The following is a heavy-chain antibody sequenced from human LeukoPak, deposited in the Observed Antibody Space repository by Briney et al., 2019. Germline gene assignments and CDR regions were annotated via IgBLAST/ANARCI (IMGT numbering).Heavy chain of an antibody. CDR2: IKQDGSEK. V-gene: IGHV3-7*01. D-gene: IGHD3-10*01. Sequence: PGGSLRLSCAASGFIFNSYWMSWVRQAPGKGLEWVANIKQDGSEKYYVDSVKGRFTISRDNAKNSLFLQMNSLRAEDTAVYYCARFVRFVGEWRFDYWGQGTLVTVSS. J-gene: IGHJ4*02. CDR3: ARFVRFVGEWRFDY. CDR1: GFIFNSYW.